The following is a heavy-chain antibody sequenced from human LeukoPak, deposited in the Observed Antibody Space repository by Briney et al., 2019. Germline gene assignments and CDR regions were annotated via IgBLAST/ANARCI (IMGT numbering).Heavy chain of an antibody. V-gene: IGHV4-39*07. CDR2: MYKSGTT. CDR3: ARDGGGSLYGMDV. J-gene: IGHJ6*02. Sequence: SETLSLTCSVSGGSITTTGSYWGWIRQPPGNGLEWIGFMYKSGTTYYNPSLESRLTISLDTSKNQFSLRLSSVTAADTAVYYCARDGGGSLYGMDVWGQGTTVTVSS. D-gene: IGHD2-15*01. CDR1: GGSITTTGSY.